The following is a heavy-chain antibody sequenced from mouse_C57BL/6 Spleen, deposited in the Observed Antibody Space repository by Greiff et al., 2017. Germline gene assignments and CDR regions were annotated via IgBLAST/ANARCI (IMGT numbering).Heavy chain of an antibody. Sequence: QVQLQQSGPGLVAPSQSLSITCTVTGFSLTSSGVSWVRQPTGKGLEWLGVIWGDGGTNYHSALISRLSSSKDNSKSQVFLKLNSLQTDDTATYYCAKRSYYYFDVWGTGTTVTVSS. J-gene: IGHJ1*03. D-gene: IGHD1-1*01. CDR3: AKRSYYYFDV. V-gene: IGHV2-3*01. CDR2: IWGDGGT. CDR1: GFSLTSSG.